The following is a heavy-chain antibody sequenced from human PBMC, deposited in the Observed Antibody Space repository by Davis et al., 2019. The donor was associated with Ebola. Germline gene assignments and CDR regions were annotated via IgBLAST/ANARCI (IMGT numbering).Heavy chain of an antibody. J-gene: IGHJ4*02. CDR2: IHYSDNP. V-gene: IGHV4-59*01. CDR1: GGSISSYY. D-gene: IGHD6-19*01. Sequence: PSETLSLTCSVSGGSISSYYWGWFRQPPGKGPEWIGYIHYSDNPAYNPSLKTRVTISVDTSRNQFSLKLTSVTAADTAIYYCTLGGGWLTDYWGQGALVTVSS. CDR3: TLGGGWLTDY.